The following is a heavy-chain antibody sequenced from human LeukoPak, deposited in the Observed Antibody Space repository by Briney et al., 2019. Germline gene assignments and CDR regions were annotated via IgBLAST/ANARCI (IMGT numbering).Heavy chain of an antibody. CDR3: AKDPSSGWSYFDY. Sequence: GGSLRLSCAASGFTFSSYAMSWVRQAPGKGQEWVSAISGSGGSTYYADSVKGRFTISRDNSKNTLYLQMNSLRAEDTAVYYCAKDPSSGWSYFDYWGQGTLVTVSS. J-gene: IGHJ4*02. D-gene: IGHD6-19*01. CDR1: GFTFSSYA. CDR2: ISGSGGST. V-gene: IGHV3-23*01.